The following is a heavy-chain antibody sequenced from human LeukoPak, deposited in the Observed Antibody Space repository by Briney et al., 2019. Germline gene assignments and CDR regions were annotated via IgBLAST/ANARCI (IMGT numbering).Heavy chain of an antibody. D-gene: IGHD2-15*01. Sequence: EASVKVSCKTSGYTFTGYYIHWVRQAPGQGLEWMGWIDPNSGGSNSAQKFQGRVTMTRDTSISTAYMELSRLRSDDTAVYYCARAPRGFCSGGSCFDFWGQGALVTVSS. CDR1: GYTFTGYY. CDR3: ARAPRGFCSGGSCFDF. CDR2: IDPNSGGS. V-gene: IGHV1-2*02. J-gene: IGHJ4*02.